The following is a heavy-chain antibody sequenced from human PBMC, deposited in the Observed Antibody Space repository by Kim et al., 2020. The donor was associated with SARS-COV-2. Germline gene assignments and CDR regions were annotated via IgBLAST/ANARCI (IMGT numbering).Heavy chain of an antibody. V-gene: IGHV5-51*01. J-gene: IGHJ4*02. Sequence: GESLKISRKISEYSFTRYCIGWVRQTPGKGLEWMGIIYPTDSDTRYSPSFQGQVTISADNSISTAYLQWSSLKASDTAMYYCATWKGANWFDFWGQGTLVTVSS. D-gene: IGHD1-1*01. CDR2: IYPTDSDT. CDR3: ATWKGANWFDF. CDR1: EYSFTRYC.